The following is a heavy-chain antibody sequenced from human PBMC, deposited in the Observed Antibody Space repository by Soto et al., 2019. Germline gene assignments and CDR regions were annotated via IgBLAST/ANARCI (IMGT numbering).Heavy chain of an antibody. J-gene: IGHJ3*02. CDR1: GGSISSYY. CDR3: ASVALDGAFDI. Sequence: HSETLSLTCTVSGGSISSYYWSWIRQPPGKGLEWIGYIYYSGSTNYNPSLKSRVTISVDTSKNQFSLKLSSVTAADTAVYYCASVALDGAFDIWGQGTMVTVSS. CDR2: IYYSGST. D-gene: IGHD2-15*01. V-gene: IGHV4-59*01.